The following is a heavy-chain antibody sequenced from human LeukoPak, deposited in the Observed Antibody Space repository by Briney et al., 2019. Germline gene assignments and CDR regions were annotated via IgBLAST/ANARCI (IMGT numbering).Heavy chain of an antibody. J-gene: IGHJ4*02. CDR2: IYHSGNT. V-gene: IGHV4-4*09. Sequence: SETLSLTCNVSGASMSSNYWSWVRQPPGKGLEWIGYIYHSGNTNYSPSLESRVTMSVDESKNQFSLRVHFVSAADTAVYYCASTRRAAVAGRFDSWGQGTLVTVSS. CDR3: ASTRRAAVAGRFDS. CDR1: GASMSSNY. D-gene: IGHD6-19*01.